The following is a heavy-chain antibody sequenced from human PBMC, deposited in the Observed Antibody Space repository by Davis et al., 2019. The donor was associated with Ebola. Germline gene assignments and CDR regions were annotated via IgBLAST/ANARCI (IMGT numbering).Heavy chain of an antibody. V-gene: IGHV1-69*06. J-gene: IGHJ5*02. CDR1: GGTFSTYG. Sequence: SVKVSCKASGGTFSTYGVSWVRQAPGKGLEWMGGIIPIFGTTNYAQKFQGRVTITADKFTTTAYMELNRLRSEDTAVYYCAREVGFCSGGTWCWFDPWGQGTLVTVSS. CDR2: IIPIFGTT. CDR3: AREVGFCSGGTWCWFDP. D-gene: IGHD2-15*01.